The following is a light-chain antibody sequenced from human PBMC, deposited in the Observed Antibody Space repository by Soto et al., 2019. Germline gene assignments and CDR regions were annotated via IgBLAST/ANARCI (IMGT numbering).Light chain of an antibody. J-gene: IGKJ4*01. V-gene: IGKV3-11*01. CDR1: QSVSTN. CDR2: GAS. Sequence: IVMAQSPSTLSVSPGERATLSCRASQSVSTNLAWYQQKAGQAPRLLIYGASNRATGIPARFTGSGSGTDFTLTISSLEPEDFAVYYCQQRSDWPGLTFGGGTKVEI. CDR3: QQRSDWPGLT.